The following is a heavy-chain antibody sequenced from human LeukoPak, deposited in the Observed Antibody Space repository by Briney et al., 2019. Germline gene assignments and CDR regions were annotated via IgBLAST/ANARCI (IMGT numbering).Heavy chain of an antibody. CDR1: GYTFTGYY. CDR3: ARDRYYYDGIDYPYSDAFDI. D-gene: IGHD3-22*01. Sequence: ASVKVSCKASGYTFTGYYMHWVRQAPGQGLEWMGWINPNSGGTNYAQKFQGRVTMTRDTSISTAYMELSRLRSDGTAVYYCARDRYYYDGIDYPYSDAFDIWGQGTMVTVSS. J-gene: IGHJ3*02. CDR2: INPNSGGT. V-gene: IGHV1-2*02.